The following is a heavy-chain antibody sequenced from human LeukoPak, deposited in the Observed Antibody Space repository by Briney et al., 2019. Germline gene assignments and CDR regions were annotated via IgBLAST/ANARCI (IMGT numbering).Heavy chain of an antibody. J-gene: IGHJ4*02. CDR2: ISGSGGST. CDR1: GFTFSSYA. V-gene: IGHV3-23*01. CDR3: AKGGDGLWFGESYY. D-gene: IGHD3-10*01. Sequence: GGSLRLSCAASGFTFSSYAMSWVRQAPGKGLEWVSAISGSGGSTYYADSVKGRFTISRDNSKNTLYLQMNSLRAEDTAVYYCAKGGDGLWFGESYYWGQGTLVTVSS.